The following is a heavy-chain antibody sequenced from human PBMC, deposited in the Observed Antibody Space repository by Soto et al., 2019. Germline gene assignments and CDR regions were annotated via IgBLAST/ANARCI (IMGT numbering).Heavy chain of an antibody. D-gene: IGHD5-12*01. CDR2: IIPIFGTA. J-gene: IGHJ6*02. CDR1: GGTFSSYA. CDR3: ARDRYIVATSYYYYGMDV. V-gene: IGHV1-69*13. Sequence: ASVKVSCKASGGTFSSYAISWVRQAPGQGLEWMGGIIPIFGTANYAQKFQGRVTITADESTSTAYMELSSLRSEDTAVYYCARDRYIVATSYYYYGMDVWGQGTTVTVSS.